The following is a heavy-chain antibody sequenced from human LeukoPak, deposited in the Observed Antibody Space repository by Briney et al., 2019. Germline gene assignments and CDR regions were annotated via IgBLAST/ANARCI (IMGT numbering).Heavy chain of an antibody. CDR3: ANGGFCTSASCYYFDS. Sequence: PGGSLRLSRTASGFSFSTHDMHWVRQAPGKGLEWGALIWDEGNNENYADSVKGRFTISRNNAKNMLYLQMNSLRAEDTAVYYCANGGFCTSASCYYFDSWGQGSLVTVSS. D-gene: IGHD2-2*01. CDR1: GFSFSTHD. CDR2: IWDEGNNE. J-gene: IGHJ4*02. V-gene: IGHV3-33*06.